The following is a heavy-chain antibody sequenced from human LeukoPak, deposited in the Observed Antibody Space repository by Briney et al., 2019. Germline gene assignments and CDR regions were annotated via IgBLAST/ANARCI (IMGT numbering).Heavy chain of an antibody. J-gene: IGHJ3*02. CDR2: IYHSGYT. CDR1: SGSITSDYW. Sequence: PSGTLSLTCTISSGSITSDYWWSWVRQSPGKGLEWIGEIYHSGYTNYNPSLKSRVTLLVDKSKNQFSLNVTSVTAADTAVYFCARGGYTSGWGRAFDIWGQGTLVTVSS. V-gene: IGHV4-4*02. D-gene: IGHD6-19*01. CDR3: ARGGYTSGWGRAFDI.